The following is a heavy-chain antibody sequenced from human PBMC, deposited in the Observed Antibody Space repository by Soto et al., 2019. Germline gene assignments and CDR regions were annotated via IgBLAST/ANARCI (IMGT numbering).Heavy chain of an antibody. Sequence: GASVKVSCKASGYTFTSYGISWVRQAPGQGLEWMGWISAYNGNTNYAQKLQGRVTMTTDTSTSTAYMELRSLRSDDTAVYYCASNLYNWNAHDACEIWAQGTMVTGSS. J-gene: IGHJ3*02. CDR3: ASNLYNWNAHDACEI. CDR1: GYTFTSYG. D-gene: IGHD1-20*01. V-gene: IGHV1-18*01. CDR2: ISAYNGNT.